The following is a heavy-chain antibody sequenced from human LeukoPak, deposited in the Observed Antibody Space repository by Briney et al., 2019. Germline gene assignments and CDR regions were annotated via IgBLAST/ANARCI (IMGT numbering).Heavy chain of an antibody. Sequence: GGSLRLSCAASGFTFTSYAMSWVRQAPGKGLDWVSSTSGNDGSTYYADSVKGRFTISRDNSKNTLYLQMNSLRAEDTAVYYCAKEDGSGWSSRWYYYYGMDVWGQGTTVTVSS. CDR2: TSGNDGST. CDR1: GFTFTSYA. V-gene: IGHV3-23*01. J-gene: IGHJ6*02. CDR3: AKEDGSGWSSRWYYYYGMDV. D-gene: IGHD6-19*01.